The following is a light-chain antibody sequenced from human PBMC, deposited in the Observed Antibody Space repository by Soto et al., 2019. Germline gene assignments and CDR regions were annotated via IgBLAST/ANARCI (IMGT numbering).Light chain of an antibody. J-gene: IGLJ3*02. CDR1: SSNIGSKY. Sequence: QSVLPQPPSVSAAPGQKVTISCSGTSSNIGSKYVSWYQQVPGTAPQLLIFENYKRPSGIPDRFSGSKSGTSATLAITGLQAGDEADYYCAAWDLSLSAVVFGGGTKVTVL. CDR2: ENY. CDR3: AAWDLSLSAVV. V-gene: IGLV1-51*02.